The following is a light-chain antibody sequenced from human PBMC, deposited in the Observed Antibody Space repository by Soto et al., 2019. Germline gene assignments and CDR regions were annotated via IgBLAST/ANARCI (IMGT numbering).Light chain of an antibody. CDR3: QHRSLWPARAT. J-gene: IGKJ4*01. CDR1: QSVSTY. CDR2: DAS. Sequence: EVVLTQSPATLSLSPGERATLSCRASQSVSTYLAWYQHKPGQAPRLLIYDASIRPTGTPPRFSGGGSGTDLNLTISSLAPEDLAVYYCQHRSLWPARATFGGGTKVEI. V-gene: IGKV3-11*01.